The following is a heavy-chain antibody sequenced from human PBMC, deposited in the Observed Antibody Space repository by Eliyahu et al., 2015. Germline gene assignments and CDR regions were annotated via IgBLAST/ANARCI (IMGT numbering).Heavy chain of an antibody. V-gene: IGHV4-34*01. D-gene: IGHD3-22*01. CDR2: INHSGST. CDR1: GGSFSGYY. J-gene: IGHJ4*02. CDR3: ARVKRTYYYDSSGYYSDY. Sequence: QVQLQQWGAGLLKPSETLSLTCAVYGGSFSGYYWGWIRQPPGKGLEWIGEINHSGSTNYNPSLKSRVTISVDTSKNQFSLKLSSVTAADTAVYYCARVKRTYYYDSSGYYSDYWGQGTLVTVSS.